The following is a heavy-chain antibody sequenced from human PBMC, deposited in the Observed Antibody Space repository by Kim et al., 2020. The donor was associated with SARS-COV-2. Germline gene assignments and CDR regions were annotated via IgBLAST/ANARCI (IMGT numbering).Heavy chain of an antibody. D-gene: IGHD2-2*01. Sequence: GGSLRLSCAASGFTFSGSAMHWVRQASGKGLEWVGRIRSKANSYATAYAASVKGRFTISRDDSKNTAYLQMNSLKTEDTAVYYCTSSIVVVPAASDYYYYYGMDVWGQGTTVTVSS. CDR3: TSSIVVVPAASDYYYYYGMDV. CDR1: GFTFSGSA. CDR2: IRSKANSYAT. V-gene: IGHV3-73*01. J-gene: IGHJ6*02.